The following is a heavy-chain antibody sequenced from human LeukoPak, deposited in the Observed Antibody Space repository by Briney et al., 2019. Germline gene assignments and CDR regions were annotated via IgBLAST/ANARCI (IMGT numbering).Heavy chain of an antibody. Sequence: SETLSLTCTVSGGSISSYYWSWIRQPPGKGLEWIGSIYYSRSTNYNPSLKSRVTISEDTSKNQFSLKLSSVTAADTAVYYCAGVTSGQFYFFHYWGQGVLVTVSS. CDR3: AGVTSGQFYFFHY. V-gene: IGHV4-59*01. D-gene: IGHD2-15*01. CDR1: GGSISSYY. CDR2: IYYSRST. J-gene: IGHJ4*02.